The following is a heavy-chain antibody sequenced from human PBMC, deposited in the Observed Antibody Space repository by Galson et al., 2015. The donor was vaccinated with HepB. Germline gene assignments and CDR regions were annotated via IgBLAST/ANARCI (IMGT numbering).Heavy chain of an antibody. D-gene: IGHD3-10*01. CDR3: ARDLSASYGSGSYI. CDR2: IFYDGST. J-gene: IGHJ4*02. Sequence: LSLTCTVSGGSITSGGYYWAWIRQPPGKGLEWIGTIFYDGSTYYSPSLKSRVTISIDTSKNQFSLKLSSVTAADTAVYYCARDLSASYGSGSYIWGQGTPVTVSS. CDR1: GGSITSGGYY. V-gene: IGHV4-39*07.